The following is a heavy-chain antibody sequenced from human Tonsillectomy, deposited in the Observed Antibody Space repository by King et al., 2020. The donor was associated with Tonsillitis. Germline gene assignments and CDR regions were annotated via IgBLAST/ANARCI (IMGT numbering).Heavy chain of an antibody. V-gene: IGHV3-30*04. CDR2: ISYDGSNK. Sequence: VQLVESGGGVVQPGRSLRLSCAASGFTFRTYAMHWVRQAPGKGLEGVAVISYDGSNKFYADSVKGRFIISRDNSKNTLYLQMNSLRAEDTAVYYCARSYYDSSGYLSYWGQGTLVTVSS. J-gene: IGHJ4*02. CDR3: ARSYYDSSGYLSY. D-gene: IGHD3-22*01. CDR1: GFTFRTYA.